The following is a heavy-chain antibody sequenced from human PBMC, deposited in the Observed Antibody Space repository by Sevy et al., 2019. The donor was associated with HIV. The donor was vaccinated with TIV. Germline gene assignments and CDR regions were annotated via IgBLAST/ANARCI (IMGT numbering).Heavy chain of an antibody. D-gene: IGHD3-3*01. CDR1: GFTFSSYW. Sequence: GGSLRLSCAASGFTFSSYWMSWVRQAPGKGLEWVANIKQDGCEKYYVDSVKGRFTISRDNAKNSLYLQMNSLRAEDTAVYYCARDLPRDCDFWSGPPPYYYYYYGMDVWGQGTTVTVSS. CDR2: IKQDGCEK. V-gene: IGHV3-7*01. J-gene: IGHJ6*02. CDR3: ARDLPRDCDFWSGPPPYYYYYYGMDV.